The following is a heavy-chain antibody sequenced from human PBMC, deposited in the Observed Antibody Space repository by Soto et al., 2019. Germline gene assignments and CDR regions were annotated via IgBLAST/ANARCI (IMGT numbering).Heavy chain of an antibody. CDR1: GGTFSRHA. CDR2: IIPIFGTA. D-gene: IGHD3-22*01. CDR3: ARGWGYDSNDYYYAY. J-gene: IGHJ4*02. V-gene: IGHV1-69*01. Sequence: QVQLVQSGAEVRKPGSSVKVSCKASGGTFSRHAISWVRQAPGQGLEWMGGIIPIFGTANHAQKFQGTVTIIADESTSTVYMELSSLRSEDTAMYYCARGWGYDSNDYYYAYWGQGTLVIVSP.